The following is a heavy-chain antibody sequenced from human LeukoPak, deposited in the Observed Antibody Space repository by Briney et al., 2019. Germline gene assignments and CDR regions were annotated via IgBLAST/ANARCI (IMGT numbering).Heavy chain of an antibody. V-gene: IGHV1-18*01. D-gene: IGHD2-2*01. CDR1: GGTFTSYG. CDR2: ISAYNGNT. CDR3: ARDYVVVPTAPCGY. J-gene: IGHJ4*02. Sequence: GSSVKVSCKASGGTFTSYGINWVRQAPGQGLEWMGWISAYNGNTNYAQKFQGRVTMTTDTSTSTAYMELRSLRSDDTAVYYCARDYVVVPTAPCGYWGQGTLVTVSS.